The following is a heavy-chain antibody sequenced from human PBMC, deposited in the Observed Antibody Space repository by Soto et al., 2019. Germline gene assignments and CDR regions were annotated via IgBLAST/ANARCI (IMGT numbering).Heavy chain of an antibody. CDR3: AKDEYCSGGSCYSTNWFAP. D-gene: IGHD2-15*01. J-gene: IGHJ5*02. Sequence: PGGALRLSCAASGFTFSSYAMSWVRQAPGKGLEWASAISGRGGSTYYADSVKGRFTISGDNSKNTLYLQMNSLRAEDTAVYYCAKDEYCSGGSCYSTNWFAPWGQGTLVTVSS. CDR2: ISGRGGST. CDR1: GFTFSSYA. V-gene: IGHV3-23*01.